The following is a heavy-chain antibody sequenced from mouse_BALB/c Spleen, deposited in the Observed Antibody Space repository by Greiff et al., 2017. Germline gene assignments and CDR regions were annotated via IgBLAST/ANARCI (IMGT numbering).Heavy chain of an antibody. CDR2: INSNGGST. Sequence: EVKLQESGGGLVKLGGSLKLSCAASGFTFSSYYMSWVRQTPEKRLELVAAINSNGGSTYYPDTVKGRFTISRDNAKNTLYLQMSSLKSEDTALYYCASLYYGPLMDYWGQGTSVTVSS. CDR3: ASLYYGPLMDY. CDR1: GFTFSSYY. J-gene: IGHJ4*01. V-gene: IGHV5-6-2*01. D-gene: IGHD2-1*01.